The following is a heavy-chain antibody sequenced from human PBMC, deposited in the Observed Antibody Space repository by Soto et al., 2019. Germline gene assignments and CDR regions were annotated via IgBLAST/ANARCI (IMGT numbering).Heavy chain of an antibody. Sequence: ASVKVSCKASGYTFTSYAMHWVRQAPGQRLEWMGWINAGNGNTKYSQKFQGRVTITRDTSASTAYMELSSLRSEDTAVYYCARAIWFGELLPNYYFDYWGQRTLVTVSS. V-gene: IGHV1-3*01. J-gene: IGHJ4*02. D-gene: IGHD3-10*01. CDR3: ARAIWFGELLPNYYFDY. CDR1: GYTFTSYA. CDR2: INAGNGNT.